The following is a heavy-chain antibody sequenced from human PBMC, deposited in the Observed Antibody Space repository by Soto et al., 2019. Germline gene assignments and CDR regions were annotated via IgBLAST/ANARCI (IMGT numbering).Heavy chain of an antibody. CDR3: TRDQGNH. CDR2: MNPFSGNA. J-gene: IGHJ4*02. V-gene: IGHV1-8*01. CDR1: GYTFTSYD. Sequence: ASVKVSCKASGYTFTSYDIYWVRRATGQGLEWMGWMNPFSGNAVYTQKFQDRVTMTRDTSINTAYMEMSGLRSEDTAVYYCTRDQGNHWGQGSLVTVSS. D-gene: IGHD2-2*01.